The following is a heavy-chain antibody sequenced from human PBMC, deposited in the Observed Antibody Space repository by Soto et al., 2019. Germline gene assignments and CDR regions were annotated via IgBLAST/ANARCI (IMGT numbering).Heavy chain of an antibody. J-gene: IGHJ5*02. CDR2: IYYSGST. V-gene: IGHV4-39*01. CDR1: GGSISSSSYY. CDR3: PSRPRGSSSSDWFDP. Sequence: SETLSLTCTVSGGSISSSSYYWGWIRQPPGKGLEWIGSIYYSGSTYYNPSLKSRVTISVDTSKNQFSLKLSSVTAADPAVYYCPSRPRGSSSSDWFDPWGQGTLVTVSS. D-gene: IGHD6-6*01.